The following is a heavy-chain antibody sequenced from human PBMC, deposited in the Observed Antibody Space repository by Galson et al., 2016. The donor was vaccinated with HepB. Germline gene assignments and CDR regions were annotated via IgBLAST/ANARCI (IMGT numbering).Heavy chain of an antibody. CDR3: ARVVGYCSSTNCYSLANSYYYYGMDV. CDR1: GYPFTKFA. CDR2: INAGSGNT. J-gene: IGHJ6*02. D-gene: IGHD2-2*01. Sequence: SVKVSCKASGYPFTKFAMHWVRQAPGQRLEWMGWINAGSGNTKYSQKIRGRVTITRDPSASTAYMALSSLRSEDTAVYYCARVVGYCSSTNCYSLANSYYYYGMDVWGQGTTVTVSS. V-gene: IGHV1-3*01.